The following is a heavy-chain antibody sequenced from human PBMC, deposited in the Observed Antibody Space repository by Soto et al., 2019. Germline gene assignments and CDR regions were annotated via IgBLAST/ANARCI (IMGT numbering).Heavy chain of an antibody. J-gene: IGHJ6*03. D-gene: IGHD6-13*01. CDR1: GGSISGYY. CDR2: IYYSGST. V-gene: IGHV4-59*01. Sequence: SETLSLTCTVSGGSISGYYWSWIRQPPGKGLEWIGYIYYSGSTNYNPSLKSRVTISVDTSKNQFSLKLSSVTAADTAVYYCATLGIAAAGLHYYYYMDVWGKGTTVTVSS. CDR3: ATLGIAAAGLHYYYYMDV.